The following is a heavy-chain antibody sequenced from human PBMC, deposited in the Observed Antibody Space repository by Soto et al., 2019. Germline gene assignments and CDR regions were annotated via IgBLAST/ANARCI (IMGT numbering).Heavy chain of an antibody. V-gene: IGHV3-7*01. D-gene: IGHD3-10*01. CDR2: IKTDASEK. CDR1: GFNFPRYW. Sequence: GGSLRLSCAASGFNFPRYWMSWVRQAPGKGLEWLSTIKTDASEKKYVDSVKGRFTMSRDNAKNSVFLQMDSLRTEDTAVYYCARDRGTGAGNSVSYYIDYWGQGTLVTVSS. J-gene: IGHJ4*02. CDR3: ARDRGTGAGNSVSYYIDY.